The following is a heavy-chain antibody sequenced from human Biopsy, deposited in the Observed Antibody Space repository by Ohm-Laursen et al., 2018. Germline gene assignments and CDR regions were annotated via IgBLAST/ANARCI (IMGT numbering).Heavy chain of an antibody. Sequence: SLRLSCTASGFNFSAYGMHWVRQAPDKGLEWVALTWDDGSHQYYADSVKGRFTISRDNSKNSLYLHINTLRVEDTAVYYCVTDRLDDITRVRGIMTDWGQGTLVIVSS. CDR1: GFNFSAYG. CDR2: TWDDGSHQ. J-gene: IGHJ4*02. D-gene: IGHD3-10*01. V-gene: IGHV3-33*01. CDR3: VTDRLDDITRVRGIMTD.